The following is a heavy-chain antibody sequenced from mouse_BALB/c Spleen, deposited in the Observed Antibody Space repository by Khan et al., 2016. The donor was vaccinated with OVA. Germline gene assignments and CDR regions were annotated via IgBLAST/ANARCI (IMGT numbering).Heavy chain of an antibody. CDR3: ARSAI. CDR1: RYTISSYA. D-gene: IGHD2-12*01. V-gene: IGHV5-6-3*01. CDR2: INSNGGST. J-gene: IGHJ2*01. Sequence: EVELVESGGGLVQPGGSLKLSCAASRYTISSYAMSSVRQTPDKRLELVATINSNGGSTDYPHSVKSRVTISGDNATNALYLQMRSLKSEDTAMYYCARSAIWGKGTTLTVSS.